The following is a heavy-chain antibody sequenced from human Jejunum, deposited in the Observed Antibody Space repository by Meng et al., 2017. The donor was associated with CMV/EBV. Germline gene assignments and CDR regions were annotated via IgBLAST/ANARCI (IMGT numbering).Heavy chain of an antibody. CDR3: AKEGYSGYAFYFYGMDV. V-gene: IGHV3-23*03. CDR1: FCNSA. J-gene: IGHJ6*02. CDR2: IYSGGSTS. D-gene: IGHD5-12*01. Sequence: FCNSAMTWVRQAPGKGLEWVSVIYSGGSTSYSADSVKGRFTISRDDSKNTLYLQMHSLRAEDTAVYYCAKEGYSGYAFYFYGMDVWGQGTTVTVSS.